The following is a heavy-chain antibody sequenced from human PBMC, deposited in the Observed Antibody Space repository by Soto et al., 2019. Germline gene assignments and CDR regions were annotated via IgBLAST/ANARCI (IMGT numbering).Heavy chain of an antibody. Sequence: GASVKVSCKASGGTFSSYAISWVRQAPGQGLEWMGGIIPIFGTANYAQKFQGRVTITADESTSTAYMELSSLRSEDTAVYYCATTGVQGGWRQLVGYNWFDPWGQGTLVTVSS. CDR3: ATTGVQGGWRQLVGYNWFDP. D-gene: IGHD6-6*01. CDR2: IIPIFGTA. CDR1: GGTFSSYA. V-gene: IGHV1-69*13. J-gene: IGHJ5*02.